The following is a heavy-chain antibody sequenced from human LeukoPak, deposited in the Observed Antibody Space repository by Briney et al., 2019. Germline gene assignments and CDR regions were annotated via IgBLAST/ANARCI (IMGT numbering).Heavy chain of an antibody. V-gene: IGHV3-9*01. CDR2: ISWNSGSI. CDR3: AKDAAYSSGHLDY. D-gene: IGHD3-22*01. Sequence: PGGSLRLSCAASGFTFDDYAMHWVRQAPGKGLEWVSSISWNSGSIGYADSVKGRFTISRDNAKNSLYLQMNSLRVEDTALYFCAKDAAYSSGHLDYWGQGTLVTVSS. CDR1: GFTFDDYA. J-gene: IGHJ4*02.